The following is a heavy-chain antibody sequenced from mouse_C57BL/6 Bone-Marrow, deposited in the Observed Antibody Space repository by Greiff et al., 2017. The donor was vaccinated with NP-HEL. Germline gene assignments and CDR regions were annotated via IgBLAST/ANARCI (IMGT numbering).Heavy chain of an antibody. CDR3: ASPYGNYLHYYAMDY. Sequence: VHLVESGPGLVQPSQSLSITCTVSGFSLTSYGVHWVRQSPGKGLEWLGVIWSGGSTDYNAAFISRLSISKDNSKSQVFFKMNSLQADDTAIYYCASPYGNYLHYYAMDYWGQGTSVTVSS. D-gene: IGHD2-1*01. J-gene: IGHJ4*01. CDR2: IWSGGST. CDR1: GFSLTSYG. V-gene: IGHV2-2*01.